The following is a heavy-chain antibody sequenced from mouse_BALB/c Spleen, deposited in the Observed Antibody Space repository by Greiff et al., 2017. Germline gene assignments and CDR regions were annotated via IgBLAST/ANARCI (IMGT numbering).Heavy chain of an antibody. CDR2: IDPENGDT. CDR3: NAFYYGSSRPFAY. V-gene: IGHV14-4*02. Sequence: VQLKQSGAELVRSGASVKLSCTASGFNIKDYYMHWVKQRPEQGLEWIGWIDPENGDTEYAPKFQGKATMTADTSSNTAYLQLSSLTSEDTAVYYCNAFYYGSSRPFAYWGQGTLVTVSA. CDR1: GFNIKDYY. J-gene: IGHJ3*01. D-gene: IGHD1-1*01.